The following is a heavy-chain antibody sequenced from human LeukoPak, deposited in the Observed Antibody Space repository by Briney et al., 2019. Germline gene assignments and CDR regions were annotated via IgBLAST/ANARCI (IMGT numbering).Heavy chain of an antibody. D-gene: IGHD4-23*01. V-gene: IGHV3-30*02. CDR2: IRNDGSNK. Sequence: PGGSLRLSCAASGFTFSTYGMHWVRQAPGKGLEWVAFIRNDGSNKYYTDSVKGRFTISRDNSKNTLYLQMNSLRAEDTAVYYCARQTTVAMFDYWGQGTLVTVSS. CDR1: GFTFSTYG. J-gene: IGHJ4*02. CDR3: ARQTTVAMFDY.